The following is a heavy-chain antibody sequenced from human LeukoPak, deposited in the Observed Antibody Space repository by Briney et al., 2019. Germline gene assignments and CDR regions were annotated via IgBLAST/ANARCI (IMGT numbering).Heavy chain of an antibody. CDR2: TYYRSKWYN. J-gene: IGHJ4*02. D-gene: IGHD2-8*01. Sequence: SQTLSLTCAISGDSVSSNSAAWNSIRQSPSRGLEWLGRTYYRSKWYNDYAVSVKSRITINPDTSKNQFYLQLNSVTPEDTAVYYCARGRVSAFDSWGQGTLVTVSS. V-gene: IGHV6-1*01. CDR3: ARGRVSAFDS. CDR1: GDSVSSNSAA.